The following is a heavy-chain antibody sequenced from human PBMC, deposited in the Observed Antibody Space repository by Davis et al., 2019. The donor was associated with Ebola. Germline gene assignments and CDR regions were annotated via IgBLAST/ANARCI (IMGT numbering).Heavy chain of an antibody. J-gene: IGHJ6*04. Sequence: GGSLRLSCAASGFTFSSYSMNWVRQAPGKGLEWVSYISSSSSTIYYADSVKDRFTISRDNAKNSLYLQMNSLRDEDTAVYYCAREGGLWFGELLSSYYGMDVWGKGTTVTVSS. CDR2: ISSSSSTI. D-gene: IGHD3-10*01. V-gene: IGHV3-48*02. CDR3: AREGGLWFGELLSSYYGMDV. CDR1: GFTFSSYS.